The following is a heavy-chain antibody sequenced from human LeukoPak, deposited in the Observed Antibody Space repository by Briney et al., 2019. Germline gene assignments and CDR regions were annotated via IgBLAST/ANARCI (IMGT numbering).Heavy chain of an antibody. J-gene: IGHJ6*03. V-gene: IGHV3-30*18. D-gene: IGHD3-9*01. CDR1: GFTFKNYG. Sequence: GGSLRLSCATSGFTFKNYGIHWVRQVPGKGLEWVAVISFDGTNQYYADSVKGRFTISRDNSKNTLYLQMNTLRPEDTAVYYCAKDARPVLTGYPTPRYYYYYMDVWGKGTTVTVSS. CDR3: AKDARPVLTGYPTPRYYYYYMDV. CDR2: ISFDGTNQ.